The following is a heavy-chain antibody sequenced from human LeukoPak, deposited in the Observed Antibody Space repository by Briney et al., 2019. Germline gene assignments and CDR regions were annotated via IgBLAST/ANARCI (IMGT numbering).Heavy chain of an antibody. V-gene: IGHV4-39*01. CDR3: ARFPFGERISFDP. J-gene: IGHJ5*02. CDR1: GGSISSGFYY. Sequence: SETLSLTCTVSGGSISSGFYYWAWIRQPPGKGLEWIGSIYYSGITYYNPSFKSPVTISIDTSKNQFSLKLSPVTAADTAVYYCARFPFGERISFDPWGQGTLVTVSS. D-gene: IGHD3-10*01. CDR2: IYYSGIT.